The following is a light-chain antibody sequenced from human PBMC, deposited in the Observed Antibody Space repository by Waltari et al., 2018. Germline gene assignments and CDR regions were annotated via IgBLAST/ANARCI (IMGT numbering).Light chain of an antibody. V-gene: IGKV1-5*03. Sequence: DIQMTQSPSTLSASVGDRVTITCRASQNINKWLAWYQQKPGKAPMLLSYKASSLQSGVPSRFRGSGSGTEFPLTISSLQTDDLATYYCQQYSTFWWTFGQGTKVEI. J-gene: IGKJ1*01. CDR3: QQYSTFWWT. CDR2: KAS. CDR1: QNINKW.